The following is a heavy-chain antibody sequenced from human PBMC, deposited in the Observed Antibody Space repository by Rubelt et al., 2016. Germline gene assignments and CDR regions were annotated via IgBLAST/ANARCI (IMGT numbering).Heavy chain of an antibody. J-gene: IGHJ4*02. Sequence: EVQLLESGGGLVQPGGSLRLSCAASGFTFSSSSMNWVRQAPGKGLEWVSYISANSGNIYYADSVKGRFTISRDNDKSSLYLQMNNLRVEDTAVYYCARDEGYSYGVSLDYWGQGTLVTVSS. D-gene: IGHD5-18*01. CDR1: GFTFSSSS. CDR3: ARDEGYSYGVSLDY. CDR2: ISANSGNI. V-gene: IGHV3-48*01.